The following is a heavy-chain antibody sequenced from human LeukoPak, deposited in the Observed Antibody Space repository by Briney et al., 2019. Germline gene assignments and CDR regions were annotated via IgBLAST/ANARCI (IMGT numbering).Heavy chain of an antibody. CDR2: ISPSGGIT. CDR1: GFTSSSHG. V-gene: IGHV3-23*01. CDR3: AKDDDWGRYKH. D-gene: IGHD3-16*01. J-gene: IGHJ1*01. Sequence: PGGTLRLSCAASGFTSSSHGMNRVRQAPGKGLEWVSGISPSGGITYYTDSVKGRFTISRDNSKNTQSLQMNSLRAEDTAVYYCAKDDDWGRYKHWGQGTLVTVSS.